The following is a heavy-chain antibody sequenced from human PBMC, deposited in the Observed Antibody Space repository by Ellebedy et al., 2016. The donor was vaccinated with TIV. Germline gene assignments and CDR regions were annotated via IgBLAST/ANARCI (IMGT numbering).Heavy chain of an antibody. D-gene: IGHD3-10*01. CDR1: GYSFISYW. V-gene: IGHV5-51*01. CDR3: ACPMVRGGFDY. CDR2: IYPGDSDT. Sequence: GGSLRLSCKGSGYSFISYWIGWVRQMPGKGLEWMGIIYPGDSDTRYSPSFQGKVTISADKSISTAYLQWSSLKASDTAMYYCACPMVRGGFDYWGQGTLVTVSS. J-gene: IGHJ4*02.